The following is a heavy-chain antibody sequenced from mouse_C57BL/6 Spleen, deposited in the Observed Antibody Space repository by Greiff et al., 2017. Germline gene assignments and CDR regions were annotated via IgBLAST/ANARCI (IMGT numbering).Heavy chain of an antibody. V-gene: IGHV6-6*01. CDR3: TPHYYGSSYLHFDY. CDR1: GFTFSDAW. J-gene: IGHJ2*01. CDR2: IRNKANNHAT. Sequence: EVMLVESGGGLVQPGGSMKLSCAASGFTFSDAWMDWVRQSPEQGLEWVAEIRNKANNHATYYAESVKGRITISRDNSKSSVYLQMNSLRAEDTGIYYCTPHYYGSSYLHFDYWGQGTTLTVSS. D-gene: IGHD1-1*01.